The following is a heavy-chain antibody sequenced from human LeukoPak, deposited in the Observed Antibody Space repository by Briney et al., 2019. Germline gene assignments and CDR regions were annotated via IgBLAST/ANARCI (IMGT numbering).Heavy chain of an antibody. V-gene: IGHV1-2*02. Sequence: VASVKVSCKASGYTFTSYYMHWVRQAPGQGLEWMGWINPKSGGTNYAQKFQGRVTMTRDTSITTAYMELSSLRSADTALYYCARDIGQGSSWLYDYWGQGTLVTVSS. J-gene: IGHJ4*02. CDR2: INPKSGGT. CDR3: ARDIGQGSSWLYDY. D-gene: IGHD6-13*01. CDR1: GYTFTSYY.